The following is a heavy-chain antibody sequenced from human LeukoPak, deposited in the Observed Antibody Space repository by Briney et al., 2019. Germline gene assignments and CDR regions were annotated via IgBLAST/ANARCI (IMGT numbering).Heavy chain of an antibody. CDR3: ARERRSRGYSYGYVDY. J-gene: IGHJ4*02. CDR2: INHSGST. D-gene: IGHD5-18*01. CDR1: GGSFSGYY. V-gene: IGHV4-34*01. Sequence: SETLSLTCAVYGGSFSGYYWSWIRQPPGKGPEWIGEINHSGSTNYNPSLKSRVTISVDTSKNQFSLKLSSVTAADTAVYYCARERRSRGYSYGYVDYWGQGTLVTVSS.